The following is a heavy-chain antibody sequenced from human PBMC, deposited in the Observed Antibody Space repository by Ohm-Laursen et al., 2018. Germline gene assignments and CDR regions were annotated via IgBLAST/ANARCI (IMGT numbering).Heavy chain of an antibody. CDR3: ARAAGAIVLMVYATDY. J-gene: IGHJ4*02. CDR2: INPNSGGT. V-gene: IGHV1-2*02. D-gene: IGHD2-8*01. Sequence: SVKVSCKASGYTFTGYYMHWVRQAPGQGLEWMGWINPNSGGTDYAQKFQGRVTMTRDTSISTAYMELSRLRSDDTAVYYCARAAGAIVLMVYATDYWGQGTLVTVSS. CDR1: GYTFTGYY.